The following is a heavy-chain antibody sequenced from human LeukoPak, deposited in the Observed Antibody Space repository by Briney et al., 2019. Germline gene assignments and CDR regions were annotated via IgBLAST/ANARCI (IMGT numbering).Heavy chain of an antibody. CDR2: VSAYNGNT. D-gene: IGHD5-18*01. J-gene: IGHJ4*02. V-gene: IGHV1-18*01. Sequence: ASVKVSCKASGYTFTSYGISWVRQAPGQGLEWMGWVSAYNGNTNYAQKLQGRVTMTTDTSTSTAYMELRSLRSDDTAVYYCARDSGYSYGYTLFDYWGQGTLVTVSS. CDR1: GYTFTSYG. CDR3: ARDSGYSYGYTLFDY.